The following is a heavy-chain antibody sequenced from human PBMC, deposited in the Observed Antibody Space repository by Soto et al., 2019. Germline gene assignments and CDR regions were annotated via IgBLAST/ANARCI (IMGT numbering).Heavy chain of an antibody. CDR3: SRGIYLMYGFDV. Sequence: EVQLVESGGGLVQPGGSLRLSCAASEFTFNNYWMHWVRQVPGKGLEWVSRINTDGSTTNYADSVMGRFTISRDNADNTVYLQMNSLRAEDTAVYYCSRGIYLMYGFDVWGQGATVTVSS. CDR2: INTDGSTT. D-gene: IGHD3-16*02. CDR1: EFTFNNYW. J-gene: IGHJ6*02. V-gene: IGHV3-74*01.